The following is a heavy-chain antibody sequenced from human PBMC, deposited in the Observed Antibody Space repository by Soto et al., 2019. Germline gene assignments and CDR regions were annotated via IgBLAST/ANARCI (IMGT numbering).Heavy chain of an antibody. J-gene: IGHJ4*02. V-gene: IGHV3-30-3*01. CDR3: ARDGYSSSWTSYYFDY. CDR1: GFTFSSYA. Sequence: LRLSCAASGFTFSSYAMHWVRQAPGKGLEWVAVTSYDGSNKYYADSVKGRFTISRDNSKNTLYLQMNSLRAEDTAVYYCARDGYSSSWTSYYFDYWGQGTLVTVSS. D-gene: IGHD6-13*01. CDR2: TSYDGSNK.